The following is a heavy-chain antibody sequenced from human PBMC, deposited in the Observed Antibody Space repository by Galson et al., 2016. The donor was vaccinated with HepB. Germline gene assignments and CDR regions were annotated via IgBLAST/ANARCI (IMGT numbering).Heavy chain of an antibody. J-gene: IGHJ4*02. CDR3: VRDYLRGFDY. CDR1: AFDFSRHW. CDR2: IKRDGSEE. Sequence: SLRLSCAVSAFDFSRHWMSWVRQAPGKGLEWVANIKRDGSEENYADAVRGRFTISRDNAKNTVYLQMNSLRVDDTAVYYWVRDYLRGFDYWGQGTPVTVSS. D-gene: IGHD3-10*02. V-gene: IGHV3-7*01.